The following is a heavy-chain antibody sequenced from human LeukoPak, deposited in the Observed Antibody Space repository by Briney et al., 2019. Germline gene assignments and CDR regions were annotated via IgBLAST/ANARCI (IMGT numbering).Heavy chain of an antibody. CDR3: ARAEGGYDSSGYTVDY. D-gene: IGHD3-22*01. CDR1: GYTFTGYY. Sequence: ASVKVSCKASGYTFTGYYMHWARQAPGQGLEWMGWINPNSGGTNYAQKFQGRVTMTRDTSISTAYMELSRLRSDDTAVYYCARAEGGYDSSGYTVDYWGQGTLVTVSS. V-gene: IGHV1-2*02. J-gene: IGHJ4*02. CDR2: INPNSGGT.